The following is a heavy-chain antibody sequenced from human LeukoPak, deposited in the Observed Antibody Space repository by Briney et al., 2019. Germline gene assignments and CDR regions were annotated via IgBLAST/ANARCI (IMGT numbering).Heavy chain of an antibody. Sequence: GGSLRLSCAASGFTFSSYSMNWVRQAPGKGLEWVSSISSSSSYIYYADSVKGRFTISRDNAKNSLYLQMNSLRAEDTAVYYCAKASRRTYYYDSSGWGEGYYFDYWGQGTLVTVSS. CDR1: GFTFSSYS. D-gene: IGHD3-22*01. V-gene: IGHV3-21*04. J-gene: IGHJ4*02. CDR3: AKASRRTYYYDSSGWGEGYYFDY. CDR2: ISSSSSYI.